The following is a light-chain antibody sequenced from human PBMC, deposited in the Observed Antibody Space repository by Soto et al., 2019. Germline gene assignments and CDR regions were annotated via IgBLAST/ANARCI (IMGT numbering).Light chain of an antibody. CDR2: GAS. Sequence: EIVLPQSPATLSVSPGERATLSCRASQSVSSNLAWYQQKPGQAHRPLSDGASTRAPGIPARFSGSGLGTEFTLTISSLQSEEFAVYYWQHYNTLPLTFGGGAKIEIK. V-gene: IGKV3-15*01. CDR3: QHYNTLPLT. J-gene: IGKJ4*01. CDR1: QSVSSN.